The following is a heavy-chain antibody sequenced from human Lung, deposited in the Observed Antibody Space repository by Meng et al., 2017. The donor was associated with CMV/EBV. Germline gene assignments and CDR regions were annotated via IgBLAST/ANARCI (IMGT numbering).Heavy chain of an antibody. CDR3: ARAGRSYLYYFDY. J-gene: IGHJ4*02. Sequence: SQXXXLTXAISGDSVSSNSAAWNWIRQSPPRGLEWLGTTFYRSKWYNNYGVSVKSRITINADTSKNQLSLQLTSVTPEDTAVYFCARAGRSYLYYFDYWGQGTLVTVSS. CDR2: TFYRSKWYN. V-gene: IGHV6-1*01. D-gene: IGHD3-22*01. CDR1: GDSVSSNSAA.